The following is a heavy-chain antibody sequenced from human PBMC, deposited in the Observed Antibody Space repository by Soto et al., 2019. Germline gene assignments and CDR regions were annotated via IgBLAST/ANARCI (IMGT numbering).Heavy chain of an antibody. CDR1: SGSISSSIHT. V-gene: IGHV4-61*05. CDR2: IYYSGST. CDR3: ARHIPHDY. J-gene: IGHJ4*02. Sequence: SETLSLTCSVSSGSISSSIHTWGWIRQPPGKGLEWIGYIYYSGSTNYNPSLKSRVTISVDTSKNQFSLKLSSVTAADTAVYYCARHIPHDYWGQGTLVTVSS. D-gene: IGHD2-21*01.